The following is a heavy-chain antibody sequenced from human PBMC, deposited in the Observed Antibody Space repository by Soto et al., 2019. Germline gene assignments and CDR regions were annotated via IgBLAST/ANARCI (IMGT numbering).Heavy chain of an antibody. V-gene: IGHV1-46*01. CDR1: GGTFSSDA. J-gene: IGHJ6*02. CDR2: INPSGGST. CDR3: ARGVGERRFLEWLSGYYYYYGMDV. D-gene: IGHD3-3*01. Sequence: ASVKVSCKASGGTFSSDAISWLRQAPGQGLEWMGIINPSGGSTSYAQKFQGRVTMTRDTSTSTVYMELSSLRSEDTAVYYCARGVGERRFLEWLSGYYYYYGMDVWGQGTTVTVSS.